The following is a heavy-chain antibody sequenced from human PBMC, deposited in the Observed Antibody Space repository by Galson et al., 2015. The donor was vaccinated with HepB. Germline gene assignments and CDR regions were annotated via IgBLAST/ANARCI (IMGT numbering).Heavy chain of an antibody. D-gene: IGHD3-3*01. Sequence: SVKVSCKASGYTFTGYYMHWVRQAPGQGLEWMGWINPNSGGTNYAQKFQGWVTMTRDTSISTAYMELSRLRSDDTAVYYCARNYDFWGDPPGPFDPWGQGTLVTVSS. CDR1: GYTFTGYY. CDR3: ARNYDFWGDPPGPFDP. V-gene: IGHV1-2*04. CDR2: INPNSGGT. J-gene: IGHJ5*02.